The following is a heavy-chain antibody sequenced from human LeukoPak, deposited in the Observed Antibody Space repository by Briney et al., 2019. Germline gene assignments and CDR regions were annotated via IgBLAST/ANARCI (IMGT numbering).Heavy chain of an antibody. CDR3: ARSLLWFGELFPDNFDY. J-gene: IGHJ4*02. CDR2: INHSGST. CDR1: GGSFSGYY. V-gene: IGHV4-34*01. D-gene: IGHD3-10*01. Sequence: SETLSLTCAVYGGSFSGYYWSWIRQPPGKGLEWIGEINHSGSTNYNPSLKSRVTISVDTSKNQFSLKLSSVTAADTAVYYCARSLLWFGELFPDNFDYWGQGTLVTVSS.